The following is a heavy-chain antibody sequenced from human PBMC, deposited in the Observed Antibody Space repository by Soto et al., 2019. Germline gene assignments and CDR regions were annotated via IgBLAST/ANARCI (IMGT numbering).Heavy chain of an antibody. J-gene: IGHJ4*02. CDR1: GFTFISYG. D-gene: IGHD6-19*01. CDR2: ISYDGSNK. Sequence: WGSLRLSCVASGFTFISYGIHFFRHSPGKGLEWVAVISYDGSNKYYADSVKGRFTISRDNSKNTLYLQMNSLRAEDTAVYYCAKDRGGDGSGYWDYWGQGTLVTVSS. CDR3: AKDRGGDGSGYWDY. V-gene: IGHV3-30*18.